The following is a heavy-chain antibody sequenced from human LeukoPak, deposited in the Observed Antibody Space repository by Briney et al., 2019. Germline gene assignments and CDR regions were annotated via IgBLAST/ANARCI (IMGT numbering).Heavy chain of an antibody. J-gene: IGHJ3*02. Sequence: SETLSLTCTVSGGSISSSSYYWGWIRQPPGKGLEWIGSIYYSGSTYYNPSLKSRVTISVDTSKNQFSLKLSSVTAADTAVYYCARDPWDIVVVPAATPRAFDIWGQGTMVTVSS. CDR1: GGSISSSSYY. CDR2: IYYSGST. CDR3: ARDPWDIVVVPAATPRAFDI. V-gene: IGHV4-39*07. D-gene: IGHD2-2*02.